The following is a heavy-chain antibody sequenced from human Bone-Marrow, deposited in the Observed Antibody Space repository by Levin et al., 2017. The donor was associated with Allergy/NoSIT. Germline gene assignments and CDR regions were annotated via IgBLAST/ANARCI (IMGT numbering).Heavy chain of an antibody. CDR1: GGSVSSGSYY. CDR3: ARDRGLRYFDWLEPTNWFDP. J-gene: IGHJ5*02. D-gene: IGHD3-9*01. V-gene: IGHV4-61*01. CDR2: IYYSGST. Sequence: MASETLSLTCTVSGGSVSSGSYYWSWIRQPPGKGLEWIGYIYYSGSTNYNPSLKSRVTISVDTSKNQFSLKLSSVTAADTAVYYCARDRGLRYFDWLEPTNWFDPWGQGTLVTVSS.